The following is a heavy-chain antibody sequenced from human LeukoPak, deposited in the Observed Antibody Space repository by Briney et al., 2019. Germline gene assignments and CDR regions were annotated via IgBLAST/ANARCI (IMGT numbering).Heavy chain of an antibody. V-gene: IGHV3-23*01. D-gene: IGHD3-22*01. CDR3: AKDPVTMIVVVIPYYFDY. Sequence: PGGSLRLSXAASGFTFSSYAMSWVRQAPGKGLEWVSAISGSGGSTYYADSVKGRFTISRDNSKNTLYLQMNSLRAEDTAVYYCAKDPVTMIVVVIPYYFDYWGQGTLVTVSS. CDR1: GFTFSSYA. J-gene: IGHJ4*02. CDR2: ISGSGGST.